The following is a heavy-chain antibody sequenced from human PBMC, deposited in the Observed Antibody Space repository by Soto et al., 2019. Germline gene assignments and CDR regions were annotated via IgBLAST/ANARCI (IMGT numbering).Heavy chain of an antibody. CDR2: INHSGST. D-gene: IGHD2-8*02. V-gene: IGHV4-34*01. Sequence: SDTLSLTCAVYGVSFSGYYWTWIRQPPGTGLEWIGEINHSGSTNCNPSLKSRVTISVDTSKNQFSLKLTSVTAADTAVYYCARDKITGLFDYWGQGTLVTVS. CDR1: GVSFSGYY. J-gene: IGHJ4*02. CDR3: ARDKITGLFDY.